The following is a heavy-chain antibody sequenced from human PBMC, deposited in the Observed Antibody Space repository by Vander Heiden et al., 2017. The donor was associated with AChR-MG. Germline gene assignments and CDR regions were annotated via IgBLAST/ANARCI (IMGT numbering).Heavy chain of an antibody. D-gene: IGHD1-7*01. Sequence: QVQLQESGSGLVKPSETLSLTCTVSGGSISSYYWSWIRQPPGKGLEWIGYIYYSGSTNYNPSLKSRVTISVDTSKNQFSLKLSSVTAADTAVYYCASMQRNYGPDYWGQGTLVTVSS. V-gene: IGHV4-59*08. CDR2: IYYSGST. J-gene: IGHJ4*02. CDR1: GGSISSYY. CDR3: ASMQRNYGPDY.